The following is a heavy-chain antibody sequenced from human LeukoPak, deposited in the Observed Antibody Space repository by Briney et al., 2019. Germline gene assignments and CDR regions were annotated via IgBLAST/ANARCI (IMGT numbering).Heavy chain of an antibody. D-gene: IGHD3-10*01. CDR1: GGSISSSSYY. Sequence: SSETLSLTCTVSGGSISSSSYYWGWIRQPPGKGLEWIGNIYHSGSTYYNPSLKSRVTISVDTSKNQFSLKLSSVTAADTAVYYCARRAENWWFGELSHFDYWGQGTLVTVSS. J-gene: IGHJ4*02. CDR2: IYHSGST. V-gene: IGHV4-39*01. CDR3: ARRAENWWFGELSHFDY.